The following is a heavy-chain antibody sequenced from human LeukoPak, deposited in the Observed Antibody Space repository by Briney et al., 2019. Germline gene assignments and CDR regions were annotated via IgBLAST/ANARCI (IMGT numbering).Heavy chain of an antibody. CDR2: VHLDGRT. J-gene: IGHJ4*02. D-gene: IGHD3-3*01. CDR3: AREGGFYRPLDY. CDR1: GGSVTSTNW. V-gene: IGHV4-4*02. Sequence: SETLSLTCDVSGGSVTSTNWWTLGRPPPGKGLEWIGEVHLDGRTNYNPSLKSRLIMSVDLPENHISLKLTSVTAADTAVYYCAREGGFYRPLDYSGQGTLVTVSS.